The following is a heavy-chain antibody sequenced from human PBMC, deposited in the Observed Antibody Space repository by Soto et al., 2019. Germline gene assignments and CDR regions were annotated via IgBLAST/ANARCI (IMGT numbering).Heavy chain of an antibody. V-gene: IGHV3-23*01. CDR2: ISGSGGST. Sequence: GGSLRLSCAASGFTFSSYAMSWVRQAPGKGLEWVSAISGSGGSTYYADSVKGRFTISRDNSKNTLYLQMNSLRAEDTAVYYCAKEKTYSLQLVRVYFDYWGQGTLVTVSS. CDR3: AKEKTYSLQLVRVYFDY. CDR1: GFTFSSYA. J-gene: IGHJ4*02. D-gene: IGHD6-6*01.